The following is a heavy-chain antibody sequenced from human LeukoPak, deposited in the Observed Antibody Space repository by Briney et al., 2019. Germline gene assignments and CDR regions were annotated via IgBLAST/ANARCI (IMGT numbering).Heavy chain of an antibody. CDR3: MKLPTMIIVIDTDFEY. V-gene: IGHV3-23*01. Sequence: GGSLRLSCVASGFTFRHYDMSWVHQAPGKGLEWVSSINTSGGSTYYADSLQGRFTISRDNSKNTLHLQMNNVRAEDTALYYCMKLPTMIIVIDTDFEYWGQGAQVTVSS. CDR2: INTSGGST. D-gene: IGHD2-21*01. CDR1: GFTFRHYD. J-gene: IGHJ4*02.